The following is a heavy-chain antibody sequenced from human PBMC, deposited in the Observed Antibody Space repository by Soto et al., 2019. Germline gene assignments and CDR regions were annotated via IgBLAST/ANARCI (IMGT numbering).Heavy chain of an antibody. CDR2: ISYDGGNK. Sequence: QVQLVESGGGVVQPGGSLRLSCAVSGFTFSNYAMNWVRQAPGKGLEWVAVISYDGGNKYYADSVKGRFTISRDNSKDTLYLQMSSLSAEDTAIYYCARTQGGRSNYFYYGLDVWGQGTTVTVSS. V-gene: IGHV3-30-3*01. CDR3: ARTQGGRSNYFYYGLDV. J-gene: IGHJ6*02. D-gene: IGHD1-26*01. CDR1: GFTFSNYA.